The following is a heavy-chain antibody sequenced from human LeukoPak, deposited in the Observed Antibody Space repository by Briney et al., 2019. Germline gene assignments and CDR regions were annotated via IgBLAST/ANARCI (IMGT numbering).Heavy chain of an antibody. J-gene: IGHJ4*02. D-gene: IGHD6-19*01. CDR2: IIPIFGTA. Sequence: SVKVSCKASGGTFSSYAISWVRQAPGQGLEWMGRIIPIFGTANYAQKFRGRVTITTDESTSTTYMELSSLRSGDTAVYYCARTPMYSSGWYCYFDYWGQGTLVTVSS. CDR3: ARTPMYSSGWYCYFDY. CDR1: GGTFSSYA. V-gene: IGHV1-69*05.